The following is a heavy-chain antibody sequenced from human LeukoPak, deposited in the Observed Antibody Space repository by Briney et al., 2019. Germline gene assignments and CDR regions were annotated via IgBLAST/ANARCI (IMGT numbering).Heavy chain of an antibody. CDR2: INHSGST. V-gene: IGHV4-34*01. Sequence: SETLSLTCAVYGGSFSGYYWSWIRHPPGKGLEWIGEINHSGSTNYNPSLKSRVTISVDTSKNQFSLKLSSVTAAGTAVYYCARELITKADAFDIWGQGTMVTVSS. D-gene: IGHD1-20*01. CDR1: GGSFSGYY. J-gene: IGHJ3*02. CDR3: ARELITKADAFDI.